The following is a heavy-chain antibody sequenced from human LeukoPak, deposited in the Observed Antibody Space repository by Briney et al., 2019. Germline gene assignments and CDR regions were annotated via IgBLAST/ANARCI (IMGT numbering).Heavy chain of an antibody. Sequence: PSETLSLTCTVSGGSISSYYWSWTRQPPGKGLEWSGYIYYSGSTNYNPSLKSRVTISVDTSKNQFSLKLSSVTAADTAMYYCARYSAGGGYFDYWGQGTLVTVSS. CDR2: IYYSGST. CDR3: ARYSAGGGYFDY. V-gene: IGHV4-59*01. D-gene: IGHD2-21*01. CDR1: GGSISSYY. J-gene: IGHJ4*02.